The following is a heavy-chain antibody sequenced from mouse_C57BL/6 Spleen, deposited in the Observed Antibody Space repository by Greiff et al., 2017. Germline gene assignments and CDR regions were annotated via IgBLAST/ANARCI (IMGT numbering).Heavy chain of an antibody. V-gene: IGHV1-18*01. D-gene: IGHD1-1*01. CDR2: INPNNGGT. J-gene: IGHJ2*01. Sequence: VQLQQSGPELVKPGASVKIPCKASGYTFTYYNMDWVKQSHGKSLEWIGDINPNNGGTIYNQKFKGKATLTVDKSSSTAYMELRSLTSEDTAVYYCAREDSYYGSSFDYWGQGTTLTVSS. CDR1: GYTFTYYN. CDR3: AREDSYYGSSFDY.